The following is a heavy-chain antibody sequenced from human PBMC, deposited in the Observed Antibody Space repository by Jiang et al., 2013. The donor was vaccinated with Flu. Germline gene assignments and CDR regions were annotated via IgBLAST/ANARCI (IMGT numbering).Heavy chain of an antibody. Sequence: GKGLEWVANIKQDGSKKYYVDSVRGRFTISRDNANNSLYLQMNSLRAEDTAVYYCAREIGGGDCYWGQGTLVTVSS. CDR2: IKQDGSKK. J-gene: IGHJ4*02. D-gene: IGHD2-21*02. V-gene: IGHV3-7*01. CDR3: AREIGGGDCY.